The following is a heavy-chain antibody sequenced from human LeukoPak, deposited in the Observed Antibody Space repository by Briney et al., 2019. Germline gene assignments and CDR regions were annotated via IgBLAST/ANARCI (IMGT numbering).Heavy chain of an antibody. CDR2: ISRSADII. V-gene: IGHV3-48*03. CDR1: GFTLSSYE. J-gene: IGHJ4*02. D-gene: IGHD3-22*01. Sequence: GGSLRLSCAASGFTLSSYEFNWVRQAPGKGLEWVSYISRSADIIQYSDSVRGRFTSSRDNAMNSLFLQMNSLRAEDTAVYYCARDSLRPSSYSDTSGYFSLDYWGQGTLVTVSS. CDR3: ARDSLRPSSYSDTSGYFSLDY.